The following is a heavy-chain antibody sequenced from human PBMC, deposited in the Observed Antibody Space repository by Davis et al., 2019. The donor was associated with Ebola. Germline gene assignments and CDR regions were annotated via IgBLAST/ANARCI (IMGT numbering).Heavy chain of an antibody. J-gene: IGHJ4*02. CDR2: IQQDGSEK. V-gene: IGHV3-7*01. Sequence: GSLRPSCAASGFTFSNFWMNWVRQAPGKGLEWVANIQQDGSEKHYVDSVKGRFTISRDNAKNSLYLQMNSLRAEDTAVYYCETAGQISGWGEFVDYWGQGTLVTVSS. CDR1: GFTFSNFW. CDR3: ETAGQISGWGEFVDY. D-gene: IGHD6-19*01.